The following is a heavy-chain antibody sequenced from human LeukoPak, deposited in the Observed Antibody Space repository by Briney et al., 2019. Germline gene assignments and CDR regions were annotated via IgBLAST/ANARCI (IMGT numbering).Heavy chain of an antibody. CDR1: GFTFSSYS. Sequence: GGSLRLSCAASGFTFSSYSMNWVRQAPGKGLEWVSSISSSSSYIYYADSVKGRFTISRDNAKNSLYLQMNSLRAEDTAVYYCARDRSSEDYSYYYYYGMDVWGQGTTVTVSS. CDR2: ISSSSSYI. D-gene: IGHD6-6*01. V-gene: IGHV3-21*01. J-gene: IGHJ6*02. CDR3: ARDRSSEDYSYYYYYGMDV.